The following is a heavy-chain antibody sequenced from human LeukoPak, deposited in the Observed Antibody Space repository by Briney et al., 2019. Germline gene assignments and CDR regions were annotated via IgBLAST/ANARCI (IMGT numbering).Heavy chain of an antibody. D-gene: IGHD6-13*01. CDR3: ARDRAAAGNIDY. V-gene: IGHV3-21*01. CDR2: ISSSSSYI. J-gene: IGHJ4*02. Sequence: GGSLRLSCAASGFTFSSYSMNWVRQAPGKGLEWVSSISSSSSYIYYADSVKGRFTISRDNAKNSLYLQMNSLRAEDTAVYYCARDRAAAGNIDYWGQGTLVTVSS. CDR1: GFTFSSYS.